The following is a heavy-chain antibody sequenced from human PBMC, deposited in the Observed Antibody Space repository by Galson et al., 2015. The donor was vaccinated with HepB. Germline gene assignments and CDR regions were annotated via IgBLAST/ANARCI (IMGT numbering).Heavy chain of an antibody. CDR2: IKQDGSEK. V-gene: IGHV3-7*01. J-gene: IGHJ6*02. CDR3: ARGVKGNIAVAGTSYYYYGMDV. Sequence: SLRLSCAASGFTFSSYWMSWVRQAPGKGLEWVANIKQDGSEKYYVDSVKGRFTISRDNAKNSLYLQMNSLRAEDTAVYYCARGVKGNIAVAGTSYYYYGMDVWGQGTTVTVSS. CDR1: GFTFSSYW. D-gene: IGHD6-19*01.